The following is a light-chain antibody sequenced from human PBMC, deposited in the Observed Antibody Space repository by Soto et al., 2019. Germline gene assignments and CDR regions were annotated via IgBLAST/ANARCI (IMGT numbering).Light chain of an antibody. V-gene: IGLV2-11*01. CDR3: CSYAGNYTLL. Sequence: QSVLTQPRSVSGSPGQSVTVSCTGTSRDVGIYNYVSWYQQRPGTAPKVMIYDVTKRPSGVPDRFSGSKSANTASLTISGLQADDEADYYCCSYAGNYTLLFGGGTKVTVL. CDR1: SRDVGIYNY. J-gene: IGLJ2*01. CDR2: DVT.